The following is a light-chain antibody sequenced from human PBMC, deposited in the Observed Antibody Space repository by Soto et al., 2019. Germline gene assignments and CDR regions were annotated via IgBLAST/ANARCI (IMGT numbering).Light chain of an antibody. J-gene: IGLJ2*01. V-gene: IGLV2-14*03. CDR3: SSYISSNIPVV. CDR2: DVS. CDR1: TSDVGGYNF. Sequence: QSALTQPASVSGSPGQSITISCTGTTSDVGGYNFVSWYQQYPGKAPRLMIYDVSNRPSGVSDRFSGSKSGNTASLTISGLQAEDEADYYCSSYISSNIPVVFGGGTKLTVL.